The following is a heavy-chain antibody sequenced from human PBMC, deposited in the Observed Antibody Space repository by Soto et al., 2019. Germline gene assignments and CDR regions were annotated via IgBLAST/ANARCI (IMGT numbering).Heavy chain of an antibody. V-gene: IGHV1-69*02. Sequence: SVKVSCKASGGTFSSYTSIWVRQATGQGLEWMGRIIPILGIANYAQKFQGRVTITADKSTSTAYMELSSLRSEDTAVYYCATASNDNYYDSSGYYPLMSLWGQGTLVTVSS. D-gene: IGHD3-22*01. CDR1: GGTFSSYT. J-gene: IGHJ4*02. CDR3: ATASNDNYYDSSGYYPLMSL. CDR2: IIPILGIA.